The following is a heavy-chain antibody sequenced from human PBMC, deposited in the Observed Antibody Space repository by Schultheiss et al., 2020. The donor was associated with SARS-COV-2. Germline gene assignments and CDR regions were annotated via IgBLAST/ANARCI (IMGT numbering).Heavy chain of an antibody. Sequence: ASVKVSCKTSGYTFTSFGISWVRQAPGRGLEWMGWVSSFNGSTKNAQNFQDRVSMTTDPSTNTAYMELRSLISDDTAVYYCARDFMITFGEIYGLDSWGQGTLVTVSS. J-gene: IGHJ4*02. CDR3: ARDFMITFGEIYGLDS. CDR2: VSSFNGST. D-gene: IGHD3-16*01. CDR1: GYTFTSFG. V-gene: IGHV1-18*01.